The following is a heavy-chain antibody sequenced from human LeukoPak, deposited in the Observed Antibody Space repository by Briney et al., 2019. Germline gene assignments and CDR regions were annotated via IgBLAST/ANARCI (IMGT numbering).Heavy chain of an antibody. V-gene: IGHV1-18*01. CDR1: GYTFTSYG. CDR3: ARDDTMITYYYGMDV. Sequence: ASVKVSCKASGYTFTSYGISWVRQAPGQGLEWMGWISAYNGNTNYAQKLQGRVTMTTDTSTSTAYMELRSLRSDDTAVYYCARDDTMITYYYGMDVWGQGTTVTVSS. CDR2: ISAYNGNT. D-gene: IGHD3-22*01. J-gene: IGHJ6*02.